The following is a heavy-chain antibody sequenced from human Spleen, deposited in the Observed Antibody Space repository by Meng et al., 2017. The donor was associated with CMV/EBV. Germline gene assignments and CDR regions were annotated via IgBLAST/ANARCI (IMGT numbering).Heavy chain of an antibody. CDR1: GGSISSSHYY. CDR2: IYYSGST. CDR3: MRGGGIGVAGY. J-gene: IGHJ4*02. Sequence: SETLSLTCIVSGGSISSSHYYWGWIRQPPGKGLECIGNIYYSGSTYYNPSLKSRVTISVDTSKNQFSLKVSSVTAADTAIYYCMRGGGIGVAGYWGQGTLVTVSS. V-gene: IGHV4-39*07. D-gene: IGHD6-19*01.